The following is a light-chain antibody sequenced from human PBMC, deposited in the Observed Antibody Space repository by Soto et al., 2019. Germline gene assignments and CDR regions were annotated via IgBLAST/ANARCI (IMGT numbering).Light chain of an antibody. Sequence: QSALTQPPSVSGAPGQRVTISCTGSSSNIGAKSDVHWYQQLTGAAPKLLIYGNSNRPSGVSDRFSGSKSGTSASLAITGLQAEDEADYYCQAYDSSLSGFYVFGTGTKVTVL. CDR1: SSNIGAKSD. CDR2: GNS. J-gene: IGLJ1*01. V-gene: IGLV1-40*01. CDR3: QAYDSSLSGFYV.